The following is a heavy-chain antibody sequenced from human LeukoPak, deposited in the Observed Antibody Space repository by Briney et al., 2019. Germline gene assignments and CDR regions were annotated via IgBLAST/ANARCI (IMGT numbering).Heavy chain of an antibody. J-gene: IGHJ5*02. D-gene: IGHD4-11*01. Sequence: GGSLRLSCAASGFTFDDYAMRWVRQAPGKGLEWVSGISWNSGSIGYADSVKGRFTISRDNAKNSLYLQMTSLRAEDTALYYCAKDSQSTVTTWFDPWGQGTLVTVSS. V-gene: IGHV3-9*01. CDR3: AKDSQSTVTTWFDP. CDR2: ISWNSGSI. CDR1: GFTFDDYA.